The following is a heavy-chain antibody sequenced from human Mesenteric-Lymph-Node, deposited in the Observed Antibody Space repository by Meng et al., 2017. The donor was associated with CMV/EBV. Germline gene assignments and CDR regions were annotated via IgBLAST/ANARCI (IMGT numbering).Heavy chain of an antibody. Sequence: GESLKISCAASGFTFSSYAMSWVRQAPGKGLEWVSAISGSGGSTYYADSVKCRFTISRDNSKNTLYLQMNSLRAEDTAVYYCARVTSSSDYYYYYGMDVWGQGTTVTVSS. V-gene: IGHV3-23*01. J-gene: IGHJ6*02. CDR1: GFTFSSYA. CDR3: ARVTSSSDYYYYYGMDV. D-gene: IGHD6-6*01. CDR2: ISGSGGST.